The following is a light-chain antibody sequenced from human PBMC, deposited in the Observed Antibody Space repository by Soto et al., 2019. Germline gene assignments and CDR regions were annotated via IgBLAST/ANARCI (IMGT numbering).Light chain of an antibody. J-gene: IGLJ2*01. CDR1: SGDVGHYNY. CDR3: CSYAGSYTYVV. CDR2: DVS. Sequence: QSVLTQPRSVSGSPGQSVTISCTGTSGDVGHYNYVSWYQQHPGKAPKLMVYDVSKRPSGVPDRFSGSKSGNTASLTMSGLQAEDEADYYCCSYAGSYTYVVFGGGTKLTVL. V-gene: IGLV2-11*01.